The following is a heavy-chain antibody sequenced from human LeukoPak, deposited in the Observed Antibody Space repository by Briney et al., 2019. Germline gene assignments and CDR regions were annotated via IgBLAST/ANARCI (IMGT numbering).Heavy chain of an antibody. D-gene: IGHD4-11*01. V-gene: IGHV1-24*01. CDR1: GYTLTELS. J-gene: IGHJ6*03. CDR2: FDPEDGET. CDR3: ATGPSTVTGGYYYYYMDV. Sequence: APVKVSCKVSGYTLTELSMHWVRQAPGKGLEWMGGFDPEDGETIYAQKFQGRVTMTEDTSTDTAYMELSSLRSEDTAVYYCATGPSTVTGGYYYYYMDVWGKGTTVTVSS.